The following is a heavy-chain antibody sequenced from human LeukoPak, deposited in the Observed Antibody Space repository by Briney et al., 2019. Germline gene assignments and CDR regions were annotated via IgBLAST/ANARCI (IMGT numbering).Heavy chain of an antibody. CDR1: GYTFTSYA. D-gene: IGHD3-22*01. V-gene: IGHV1-3*01. CDR2: INAGNGNT. J-gene: IGHJ4*02. Sequence: ASVKVSCKASGYTFTSYAMHWVRQAPGQRLEWMGWINAGNGNTKYSQKFQGRVTITRDTFASTAYMELSSLRSEDTAVYYCARDSSGYYPIDYWGQGTLVTVSS. CDR3: ARDSSGYYPIDY.